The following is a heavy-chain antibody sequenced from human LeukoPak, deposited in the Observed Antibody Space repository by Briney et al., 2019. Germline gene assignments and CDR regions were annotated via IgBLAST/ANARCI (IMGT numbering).Heavy chain of an antibody. J-gene: IGHJ2*01. CDR1: GGSFSGYY. Sequence: SETLSLTCAVYGGSFSGYYWSWIRQPPGKGLEWIGEINHSGSTNYNPSLKSRVTISVDTSKNQFSLKLSSVTAADTAVYYCARSYYKVWYSDLWGRSTLVTVSS. CDR3: ARSYYKVWYSDL. V-gene: IGHV4-34*01. CDR2: INHSGST. D-gene: IGHD3-10*01.